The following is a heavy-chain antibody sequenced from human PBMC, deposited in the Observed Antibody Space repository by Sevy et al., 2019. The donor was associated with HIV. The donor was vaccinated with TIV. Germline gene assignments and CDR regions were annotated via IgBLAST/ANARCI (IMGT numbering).Heavy chain of an antibody. CDR2: IYYSGST. CDR3: ARGEGDFPRRQINFDP. V-gene: IGHV4-61*01. D-gene: IGHD3-3*01. Sequence: SETLSLTCTVSGGSVSSGSYYWSWIRQPPGKGLEWIGYIYYSGSTNYNPSLKSRVTISVDTSKNQFSLKLSSVTAADTAVYYCARGEGDFPRRQINFDPWGQGTLVTVSS. CDR1: GGSVSSGSYY. J-gene: IGHJ5*02.